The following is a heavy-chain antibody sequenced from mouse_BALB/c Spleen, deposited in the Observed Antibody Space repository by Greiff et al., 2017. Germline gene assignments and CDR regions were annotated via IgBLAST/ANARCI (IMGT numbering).Heavy chain of an antibody. CDR3: ARSGNYGEGAMDY. V-gene: IGHV1S41*01. CDR2: IAPGSGST. J-gene: IGHJ4*01. D-gene: IGHD2-1*01. CDR1: GYTFTSYW. Sequence: DLVKPGASVKLSCKASGYTFTSYWINWIKQRPGQGLEWIGRIAPGSGSTYYNEMFKGKATLTVDTSSSTAYMQLSSLTSENSAVYFCARSGNYGEGAMDYWGQGTSVTVSS.